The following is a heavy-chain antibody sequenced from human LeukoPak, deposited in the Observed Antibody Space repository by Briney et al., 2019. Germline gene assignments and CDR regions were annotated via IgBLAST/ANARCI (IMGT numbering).Heavy chain of an antibody. CDR2: IIPILGIA. Sequence: GASVKVSCKASGGTFSSYAISWVRQAPGQGLEWMGRIIPILGIANYAQKFQGRVTITADKSTSTAYMELSSLRSEDTAVYYCAPYYYGSSGSPLADYWGQGTLVTVSS. CDR1: GGTFSSYA. D-gene: IGHD3-22*01. V-gene: IGHV1-69*04. CDR3: APYYYGSSGSPLADY. J-gene: IGHJ4*02.